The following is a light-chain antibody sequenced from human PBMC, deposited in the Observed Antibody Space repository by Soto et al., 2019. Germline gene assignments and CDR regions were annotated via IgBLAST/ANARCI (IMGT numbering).Light chain of an antibody. CDR3: QQYGSSPYT. CDR2: GAS. CDR1: QSVRSNF. J-gene: IGKJ2*01. Sequence: EIVLTQSPGTLSLSPGERATLSCRASQSVRSNFLAWYQQKPGQAPRLLIYGASNRATGIPDRFSGSGSGTDFTLTITRLEPEDFAVYYCQQYGSSPYTFGQGTKVDIK. V-gene: IGKV3-20*01.